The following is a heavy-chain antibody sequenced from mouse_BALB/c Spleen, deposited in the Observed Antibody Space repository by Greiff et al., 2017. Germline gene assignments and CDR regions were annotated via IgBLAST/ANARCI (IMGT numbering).Heavy chain of an antibody. J-gene: IGHJ1*01. CDR2: ISYSGST. CDR3: ARLDGVTGWYFDV. Sequence: EVMLVESGPSLVKPSQTLSLTCSVTGDSITSGYWNWIRKFPGNKLEYMGYISYSGSTYYNPSLKSRISITRDTSKNQYYLQLNSVTTEDTATYYCARLDGVTGWYFDVWGAGTTVTVSS. D-gene: IGHD2-3*01. CDR1: GDSITSGY. V-gene: IGHV3-8*02.